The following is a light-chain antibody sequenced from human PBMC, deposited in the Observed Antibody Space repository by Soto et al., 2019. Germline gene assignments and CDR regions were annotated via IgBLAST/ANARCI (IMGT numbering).Light chain of an antibody. J-gene: IGKJ1*01. CDR2: KAS. Sequence: DIQMTQSPSTLSASVGDRVTITCRASQSISTSLAWYQQKPGKAPKVLIYKASSLEIGVPSRFSGSGSGTAFTLTISSLQPDDFATYYCQHCDSYWTFGQGTKVEIK. V-gene: IGKV1-5*03. CDR3: QHCDSYWT. CDR1: QSISTS.